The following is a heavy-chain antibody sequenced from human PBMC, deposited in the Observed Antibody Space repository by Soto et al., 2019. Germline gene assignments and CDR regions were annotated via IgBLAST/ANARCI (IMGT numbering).Heavy chain of an antibody. J-gene: IGHJ6*02. D-gene: IGHD3-10*01. CDR1: GYTFTRYA. CDR3: AREAADDSGKFYYYYGIGV. CDR2: INAGNGNT. Sequence: ASVKVSCKASGYTFTRYAMHWVCQAPGQRLEWMGWINAGNGNTKYSQKFQGRVTITRDTSASTAYMELSSLRSEDTAVYYCAREAADDSGKFYYYYGIGVWGHVTTVTVSS. V-gene: IGHV1-3*01.